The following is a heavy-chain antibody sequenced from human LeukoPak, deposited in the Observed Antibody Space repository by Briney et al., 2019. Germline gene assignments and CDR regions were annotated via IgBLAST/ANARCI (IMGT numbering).Heavy chain of an antibody. CDR1: GESLSGNY. D-gene: IGHD2-2*02. CDR2: INQSGTT. Sequence: PSETLSLTCAVYGESLSGNYWSWIRQPPGKGLEWSGEINQSGTTNYNPSLKSRVTISVDTSKNQFSLKLNSVTAADTALYFCARGRRPPLIPTAIYYYYHMDVWGKGTMVTVSS. V-gene: IGHV4-34*01. J-gene: IGHJ6*03. CDR3: ARGRRPPLIPTAIYYYYHMDV.